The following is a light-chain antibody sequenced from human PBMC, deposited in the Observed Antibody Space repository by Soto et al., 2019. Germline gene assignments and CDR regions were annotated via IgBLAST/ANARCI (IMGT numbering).Light chain of an antibody. CDR3: SSYTTSSTVV. CDR1: SSDVAGYKY. J-gene: IGLJ2*01. CDR2: EVT. V-gene: IGLV2-14*01. Sequence: QSVLTQPASVSESPGQSITISCTGTSSDVAGYKYVSWYQQHPGKAPKLMIYEVTNRPSGVSNRFSGSKSGNTASLTISGLQAEDEADYYCSSYTTSSTVVFGGGTKLTVL.